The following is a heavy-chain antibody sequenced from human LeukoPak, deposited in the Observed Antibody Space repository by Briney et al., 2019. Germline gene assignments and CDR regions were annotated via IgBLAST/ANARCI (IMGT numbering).Heavy chain of an antibody. CDR3: ARGAITMVRGVIETSYYYYMDV. D-gene: IGHD3-10*01. V-gene: IGHV4-59*01. CDR1: GGSISSYY. J-gene: IGHJ6*03. CDR2: IYYSGST. Sequence: SETLSLTCTVSGGSISSYYWSWIRQPPGKGLEWIGYIYYSGSTNYNPSLKSRVTISVDTSKNQFSLKLSSVAAADTAVYYCARGAITMVRGVIETSYYYYMDVWGKGTTVTISS.